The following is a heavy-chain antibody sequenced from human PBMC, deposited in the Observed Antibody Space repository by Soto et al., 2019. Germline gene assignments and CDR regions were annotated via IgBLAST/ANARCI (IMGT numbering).Heavy chain of an antibody. Sequence: GGSLRLSCAASGFTFSSYAMSWVRQAPGKGLEWVSAISGSGGSTYYADSVKGRFTISRDNSKNTLYLQMNSLRAEDTAVYYCATKRTLRYFDWLLGYWGQGTLVTVSS. CDR2: ISGSGGST. CDR3: ATKRTLRYFDWLLGY. D-gene: IGHD3-9*01. V-gene: IGHV3-23*01. J-gene: IGHJ4*02. CDR1: GFTFSSYA.